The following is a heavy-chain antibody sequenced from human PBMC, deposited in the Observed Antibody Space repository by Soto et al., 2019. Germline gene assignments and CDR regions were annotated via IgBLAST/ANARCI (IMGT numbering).Heavy chain of an antibody. V-gene: IGHV3-23*01. Sequence: GGSLRLSCSASGFTFSSYAMSWVRQAPGKGLEWVSAISGSGGSTYYADSVKGRFTISRDNSKNKLYLQMNSLRAEETAVYYCAKTHVDIVATSRAFDYWGQGT. CDR2: ISGSGGST. J-gene: IGHJ4*02. D-gene: IGHD5-12*01. CDR3: AKTHVDIVATSRAFDY. CDR1: GFTFSSYA.